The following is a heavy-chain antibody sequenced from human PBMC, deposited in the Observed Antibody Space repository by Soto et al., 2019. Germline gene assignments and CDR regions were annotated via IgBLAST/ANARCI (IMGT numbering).Heavy chain of an antibody. Sequence: QVQLQQWGAGLLKPSETLSLTCTVYGGSFSGNYWSWIRQPPGMGLEWIGEISHSGSGTNYNPSLIFRVTTSVDTSKNQFSLKLSSVTAADTAMYYCARGHLPGGNTFYYGYWGQGTLVTVSS. V-gene: IGHV4-34*01. D-gene: IGHD2-15*01. J-gene: IGHJ4*02. CDR2: ISHSGSGT. CDR3: ARGHLPGGNTFYYGY. CDR1: GGSFSGNY.